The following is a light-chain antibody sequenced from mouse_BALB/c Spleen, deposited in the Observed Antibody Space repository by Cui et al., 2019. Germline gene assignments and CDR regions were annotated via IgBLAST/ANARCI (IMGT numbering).Light chain of an antibody. CDR2: STS. V-gene: IGKV4-79*01. J-gene: IGKJ2*01. Sequence: QIVLTQSPAIMSASPGEKVTLTCSASSSVSSSYLYWYQQKPGSSPKLWIYSTSNLASGVPARFSGSGSGNSYSLTISSMEAEDAASYFCHQWSSYPYTFGGGTKLEIK. CDR3: HQWSSYPYT. CDR1: SSVSSSY.